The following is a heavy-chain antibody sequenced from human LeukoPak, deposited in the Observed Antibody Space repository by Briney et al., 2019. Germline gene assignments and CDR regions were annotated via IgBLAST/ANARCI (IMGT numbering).Heavy chain of an antibody. CDR1: GGSISSGDYY. V-gene: IGHV4-30-4*01. Sequence: SETLSLTCTVSGGSISSGDYYWSWIRQPPGKGLEWIGYIYYSGSTYYNPSLKSRVTISVDTSKNQFSLKLSSVTAADTAVYYCASTMNSIAAAESWGQGTLVTVSS. CDR3: ASTMNSIAAAES. D-gene: IGHD6-13*01. CDR2: IYYSGST. J-gene: IGHJ4*02.